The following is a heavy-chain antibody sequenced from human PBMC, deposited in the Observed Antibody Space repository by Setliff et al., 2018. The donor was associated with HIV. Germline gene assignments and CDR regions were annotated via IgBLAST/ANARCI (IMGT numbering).Heavy chain of an antibody. D-gene: IGHD3-22*01. CDR2: INPDSGDT. J-gene: IGHJ3*02. CDR3: ARSTGMRVVVLTLLGPFDI. CDR1: GYTFTGYY. V-gene: IGHV1-2*02. Sequence: AASVKVSCKASGYTFTGYYVHWVRQAPGQGLEWMGWINPDSGDTNSAQKFQGRVTMTRDTSISTAYMELYRLRSDDTAVYYCARSTGMRVVVLTLLGPFDIWGQGTMVTVSS.